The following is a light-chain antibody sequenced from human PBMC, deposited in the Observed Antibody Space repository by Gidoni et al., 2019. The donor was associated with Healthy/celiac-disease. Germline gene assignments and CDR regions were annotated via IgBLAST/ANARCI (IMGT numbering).Light chain of an antibody. V-gene: IGLV3-21*04. CDR1: NIGSKS. CDR2: YDS. CDR3: QVWDSSSGEGV. Sequence: SYVLTHPPSVSVAPGKTARITCGGNNIGSKSVHWYQQKPGQAPVQVINYDSDRPSGIPERFSGSNSGNTATLTISRVEAGDEADYYCQVWDSSSGEGVFGGGTKLTVL. J-gene: IGLJ2*01.